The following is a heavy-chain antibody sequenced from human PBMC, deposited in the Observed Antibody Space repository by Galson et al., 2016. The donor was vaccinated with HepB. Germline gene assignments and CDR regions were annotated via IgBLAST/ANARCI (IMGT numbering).Heavy chain of an antibody. Sequence: SLRLSCAASGFIVSSYGMSWVRQAPGKALEWVSGISASGSSTQYSHSVKGRFTISRDNSKNTLSLEMNSLRAEDTAVYYCARISLGGYTSGWGGSFDIWGQGTMVTVSS. D-gene: IGHD6-19*01. J-gene: IGHJ3*02. V-gene: IGHV3-23*01. CDR1: GFIVSSYG. CDR2: ISASGSST. CDR3: ARISLGGYTSGWGGSFDI.